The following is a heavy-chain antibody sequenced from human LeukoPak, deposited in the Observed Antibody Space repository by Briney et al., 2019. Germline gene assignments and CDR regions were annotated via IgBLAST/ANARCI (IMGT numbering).Heavy chain of an antibody. Sequence: GASVKVSCKASGYTFTGYYMHWVRQAPGQGLEWMGWINPNSGGTNYAQKFQGRVTMTRDTSISTAYMELSRLRSDDTAVYYCARTFNLRTTRRWFDYWGQGTLVTVSS. D-gene: IGHD1-14*01. CDR3: ARTFNLRTTRRWFDY. V-gene: IGHV1-2*02. J-gene: IGHJ4*02. CDR2: INPNSGGT. CDR1: GYTFTGYY.